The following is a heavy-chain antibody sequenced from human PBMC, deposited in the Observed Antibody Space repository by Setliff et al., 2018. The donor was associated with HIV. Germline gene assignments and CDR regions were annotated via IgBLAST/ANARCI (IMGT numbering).Heavy chain of an antibody. CDR1: GFTFSSYS. V-gene: IGHV3-23*01. Sequence: PGGSLRLSCAASGFTFSSYSMNWVRQAPGKGLEWVSGISGSGATTYYADSVKGRFTISRDNSKNTLYLQMNNLRADDTAVYYCPKDRGYSADDGFDVWGQGTMVTVSS. CDR2: ISGSGATT. J-gene: IGHJ3*01. D-gene: IGHD5-12*01. CDR3: PKDRGYSADDGFDV.